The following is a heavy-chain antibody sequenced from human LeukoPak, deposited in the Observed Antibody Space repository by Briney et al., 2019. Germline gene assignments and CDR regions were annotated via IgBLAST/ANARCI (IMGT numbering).Heavy chain of an antibody. Sequence: SETLSLTCTVSGGSVSSGTYYWSWIRQPPGKGLEWIGYIYYSGSTNYNPSLKSRVTISVDTSKNQFSLKLSSVTAADTAVYYCARDNRIAVAGTTYYYYYGMDVWGQGTTVTVSS. CDR1: GGSVSSGTYY. CDR2: IYYSGST. D-gene: IGHD6-19*01. V-gene: IGHV4-61*01. CDR3: ARDNRIAVAGTTYYYYYGMDV. J-gene: IGHJ6*02.